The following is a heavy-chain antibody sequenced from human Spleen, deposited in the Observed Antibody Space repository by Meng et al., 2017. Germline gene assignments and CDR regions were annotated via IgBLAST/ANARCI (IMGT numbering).Heavy chain of an antibody. J-gene: IGHJ4*02. Sequence: GESLKISCAASGFTFRDAWMSWVRQAPGKGLQWVGRIKSKSDGGTIDYAAPVKGRFTISRDDSNNRLYLQINSLKTEDTGIYYCTTDPRDWGQGKPVNGAS. CDR2: IKSKSDGGTI. CDR3: TTDPRD. V-gene: IGHV3-15*01. CDR1: GFTFRDAW.